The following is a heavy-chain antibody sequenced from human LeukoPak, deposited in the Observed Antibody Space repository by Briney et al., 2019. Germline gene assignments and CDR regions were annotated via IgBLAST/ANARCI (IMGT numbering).Heavy chain of an antibody. J-gene: IGHJ4*02. CDR3: AHRKGAPGYFDY. D-gene: IGHD1-26*01. CDR2: IYWDDDK. V-gene: IGHV2-5*02. CDR1: GFSLITSGVG. Sequence: SGPTLVKPTQTLTLTCTFSGFSLITSGVGVGWIRQPPGKALEWLALIYWDDDKRYSPSLKNRLTITKDTSKNQAVLTMTNMDPVETAKYFCAHRKGAPGYFDYWGQGTLVTVSS.